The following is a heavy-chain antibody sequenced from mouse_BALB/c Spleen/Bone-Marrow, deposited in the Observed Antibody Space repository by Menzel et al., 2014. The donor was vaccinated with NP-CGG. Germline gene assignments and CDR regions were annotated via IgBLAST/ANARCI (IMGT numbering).Heavy chain of an antibody. CDR3: ARGGISVDY. CDR2: IYPGDGDA. CDR1: GYAFSVHW. V-gene: IGHV1-80*01. Sequence: SGAALVRPGSSVNISCKASGYAFSVHWMHWVKQRPGQGLEWSGQIYPGDGDANYNGKFKGRATLTADKSSNTAYMQLSSLTSEDSAVYFCARGGISVDYWGQGTTRTVSA. J-gene: IGHJ2*01.